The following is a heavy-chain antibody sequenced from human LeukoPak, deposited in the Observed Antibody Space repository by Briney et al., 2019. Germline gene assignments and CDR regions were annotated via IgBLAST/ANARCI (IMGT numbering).Heavy chain of an antibody. Sequence: GGSLRLSCAASAFTFGNYWMSWVRQAPGKGLEWVANMAQDGSEIYYVDSVKGRFTISRDNAKNSLYLQMNSLRAEDTAVYYCARWAHYYDSSGYLYWGQGTLVTVSS. CDR3: ARWAHYYDSSGYLY. J-gene: IGHJ4*02. V-gene: IGHV3-7*01. CDR1: AFTFGNYW. CDR2: MAQDGSEI. D-gene: IGHD3-22*01.